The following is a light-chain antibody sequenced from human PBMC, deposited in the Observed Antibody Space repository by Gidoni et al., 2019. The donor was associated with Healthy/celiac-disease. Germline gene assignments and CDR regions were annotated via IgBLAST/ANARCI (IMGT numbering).Light chain of an antibody. Sequence: DNQMTQSPSTLSASVGDRVTITCRASQSSSSWLDCYQQKPGKAPKLLIYKASSLESGVPSRFSGSGSGKEFTLTISSLQPDDFANYCCQRYNSYWTFGQGTKVEIK. CDR2: KAS. J-gene: IGKJ1*01. V-gene: IGKV1-5*03. CDR1: QSSSSW. CDR3: QRYNSYWT.